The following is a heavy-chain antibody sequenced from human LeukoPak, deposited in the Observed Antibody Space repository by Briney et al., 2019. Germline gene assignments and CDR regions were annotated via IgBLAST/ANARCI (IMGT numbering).Heavy chain of an antibody. V-gene: IGHV3-30*03. CDR2: ISYDEKNT. D-gene: IGHD2-21*02. CDR1: GFTFSSYV. Sequence: GGSLRLSCSASGFTFSSYVMHWVRQAPGKGLEWVATISYDEKNTYYADSVKGRFTIPRDNSKNTLYLQMNRLRPEDTAVYYCARGTVTAPDYWGQGTLVTVSS. J-gene: IGHJ4*02. CDR3: ARGTVTAPDY.